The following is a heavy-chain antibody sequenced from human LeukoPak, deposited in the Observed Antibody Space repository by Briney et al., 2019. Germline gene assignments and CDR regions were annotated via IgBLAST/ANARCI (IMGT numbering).Heavy chain of an antibody. CDR3: ARGPLQNWNGGRFFDN. D-gene: IGHD1-1*01. Sequence: PSETLSLTCTVSGDPISSGTHYWSWIRQHPGKGLEWIGDIHYTGVTHSNPSLKSRVTVSADTSKNHFSLKLNSVTAADTAVYFCARGPLQNWNGGRFFDNWSQGTLVTVSS. J-gene: IGHJ4*02. CDR2: IHYTGVT. CDR1: GDPISSGTHY. V-gene: IGHV4-31*03.